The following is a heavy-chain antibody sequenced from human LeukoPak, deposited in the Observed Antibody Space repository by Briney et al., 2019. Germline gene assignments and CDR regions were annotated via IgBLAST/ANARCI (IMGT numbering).Heavy chain of an antibody. D-gene: IGHD2-15*01. Sequence: ASVKVSCXASGYTFTGYYMHWVRQARGQGLEWMARINPNSGGTNYAQKFQGRVTMTRDTSISTAYMELSRLRSDDTAVYYCARDHCSGGSCYDFVDYWGQGTLVTVSS. CDR2: INPNSGGT. V-gene: IGHV1-2*06. J-gene: IGHJ4*02. CDR1: GYTFTGYY. CDR3: ARDHCSGGSCYDFVDY.